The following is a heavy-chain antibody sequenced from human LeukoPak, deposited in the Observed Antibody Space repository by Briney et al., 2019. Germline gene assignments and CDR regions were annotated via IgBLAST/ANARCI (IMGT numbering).Heavy chain of an antibody. CDR1: DDSISDYY. CDR2: FHNSGTS. V-gene: IGHV4-59*01. CDR3: TRGAGWLIDY. J-gene: IGHJ4*02. D-gene: IGHD3-16*01. Sequence: SETLSLTCTVSDDSISDYYRGWIRQSPGKGLEWIGYFHNSGTSTYNPSLKSRVTISADTSKNQFSLKLNSLTTADTAVYYCTRGAGWLIDYWGQGILVTVSS.